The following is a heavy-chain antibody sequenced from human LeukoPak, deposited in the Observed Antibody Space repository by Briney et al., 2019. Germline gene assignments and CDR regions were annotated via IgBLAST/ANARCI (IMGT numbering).Heavy chain of an antibody. CDR1: QFTFTSYA. CDR3: AKVATWTYFDS. V-gene: IGHV3-23*01. Sequence: PGGSLRLSCAASQFTFTSYAKSWVRQAPGRGLEWVSSIGDSGVPTYYADSVKGRFTISRDNSQNTLYLQMNSLRADDTAVYYCAKVATWTYFDSWGQGTLVTVSS. J-gene: IGHJ4*02. D-gene: IGHD3/OR15-3a*01. CDR2: IGDSGVPT.